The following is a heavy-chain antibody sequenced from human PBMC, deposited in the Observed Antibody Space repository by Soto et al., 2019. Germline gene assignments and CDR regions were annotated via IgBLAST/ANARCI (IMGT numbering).Heavy chain of an antibody. D-gene: IGHD6-19*01. CDR1: GYTFTGYY. V-gene: IGHV1-2*04. J-gene: IGHJ6*02. CDR3: ARGIAVAGNYYYYGMDV. CDR2: INPNSGGT. Sequence: QVQLVQSGAEVKKPGASVKVSCKASGYTFTGYYMHWVRQARGQGLEWMGWINPNSGGTNYAQKFQGWVTMTRDTSIRTAYMELSRLRSDDTAVYYCARGIAVAGNYYYYGMDVWGQGTTVTVSS.